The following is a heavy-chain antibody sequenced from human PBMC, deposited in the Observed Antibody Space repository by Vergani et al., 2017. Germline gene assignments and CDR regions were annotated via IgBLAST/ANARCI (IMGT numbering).Heavy chain of an antibody. V-gene: IGHV5-51*01. Sequence: EVQLVPSGPEVKKPGESLKISCKASGYRFTMHWIGWVRQMPGKGLELMGIIYPGDSDTRYSPSFQGQVTISADKSISTAYLQWSSLKVSDTALYYCAKGGATTSPPYFDYWGQGTLVTVSA. CDR1: GYRFTMHW. CDR2: IYPGDSDT. J-gene: IGHJ4*02. CDR3: AKGGATTSPPYFDY. D-gene: IGHD1-26*01.